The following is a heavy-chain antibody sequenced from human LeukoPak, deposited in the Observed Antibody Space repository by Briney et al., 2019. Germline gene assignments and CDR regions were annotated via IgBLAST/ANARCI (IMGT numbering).Heavy chain of an antibody. CDR2: IYYIGGS. CDR1: GGSISSYY. Sequence: SETLSLTCTVSGGSISSYYWRWIPPPPEKGLEWIGYIYYIGGSNSITNIKCRVTVSVETSKNRFYLKLRSLTAADTAVFYCARLRAPGSPLDYWGQGTLVTVSS. CDR3: ARLRAPGSPLDY. D-gene: IGHD3-10*01. V-gene: IGHV4-59*08. J-gene: IGHJ4*02.